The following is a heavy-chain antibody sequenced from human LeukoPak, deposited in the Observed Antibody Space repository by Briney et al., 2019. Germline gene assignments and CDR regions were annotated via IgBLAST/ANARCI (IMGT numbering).Heavy chain of an antibody. J-gene: IGHJ3*02. CDR3: ARPREQWLGNDGFDI. Sequence: SETLSLTCAVYGGSFSGYYWSWIRQPPGKGLEWIGEINHSGSTNYNPSLKSRVTISIDTSNNQFSLKVRSVTAADSAVYYCARPREQWLGNDGFDIWGQGTMVTVSS. V-gene: IGHV4-34*01. D-gene: IGHD6-19*01. CDR1: GGSFSGYY. CDR2: INHSGST.